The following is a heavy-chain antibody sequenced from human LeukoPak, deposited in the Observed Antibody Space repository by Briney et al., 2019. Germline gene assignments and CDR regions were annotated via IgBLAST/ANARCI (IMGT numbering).Heavy chain of an antibody. CDR2: VYYGGST. Sequence: SETLSLTCTVSGGSISSSSYYWGWIRQPLGKGLEWIGNVYYGGSTYYNPSLKSRVTMSVDTSKNQFSLKLTSVTAADTAVYYCARPYSSSDWYFDLWGRGTLVTVSS. CDR3: ARPYSSSDWYFDL. J-gene: IGHJ2*01. D-gene: IGHD6-6*01. V-gene: IGHV4-39*01. CDR1: GGSISSSSYY.